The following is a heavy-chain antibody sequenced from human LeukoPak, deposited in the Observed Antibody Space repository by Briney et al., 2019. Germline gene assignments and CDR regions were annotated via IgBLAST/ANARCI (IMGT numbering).Heavy chain of an antibody. V-gene: IGHV3-9*01. Sequence: PGRSLRLSCAASGFTFEAYTMHWVRQAPGKGLEWVSGITWNSATIRYADFVKGRFTISRDNAKNSLYLQMHSLRAEDTAFYYCAKDIMVRGVPPYFDYWGLGILVTVSS. D-gene: IGHD3-10*01. CDR1: GFTFEAYT. CDR3: AKDIMVRGVPPYFDY. J-gene: IGHJ4*02. CDR2: ITWNSATI.